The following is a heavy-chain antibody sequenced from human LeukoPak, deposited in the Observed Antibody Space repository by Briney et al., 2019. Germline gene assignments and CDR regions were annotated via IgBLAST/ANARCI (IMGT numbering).Heavy chain of an antibody. CDR1: GGSVSSNSSA. D-gene: IGHD2-2*01. Sequence: SQTLSLTFASSGGSVSSNSSAWNWIRQSTSGALEWLGSTYWRSKWYNDCERAVKGRITIRPDTSKDQFALQLNAVTADGTAVYYSAKGYCRNTSCYAFEYSSGMDVWGQGTTVTVYS. CDR2: TYWRSKWYN. V-gene: IGHV6-1*01. CDR3: AKGYCRNTSCYAFEYSSGMDV. J-gene: IGHJ6*02.